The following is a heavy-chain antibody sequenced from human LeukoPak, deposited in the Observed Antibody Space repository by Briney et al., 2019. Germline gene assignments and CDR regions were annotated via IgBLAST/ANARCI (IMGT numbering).Heavy chain of an antibody. CDR1: GFTFNRYY. D-gene: IGHD6-13*01. V-gene: IGHV3-74*01. CDR3: VRDVAPSGTVWFDS. CDR2: ISDDGRVT. J-gene: IGHJ5*01. Sequence: GGSLRLSCAASGFTFNRYYMYWIRQAPGKGLVWVSRISDDGRVTLYADFVKGRFTISRDNAKNTLSLQMNSLRVEDTAVYYCVRDVAPSGTVWFDSWGQGTLVPSPQ.